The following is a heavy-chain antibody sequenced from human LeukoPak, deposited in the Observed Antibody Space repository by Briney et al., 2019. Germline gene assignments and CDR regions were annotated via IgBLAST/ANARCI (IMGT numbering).Heavy chain of an antibody. D-gene: IGHD2-21*01. Sequence: HSGGSLRLSCAVSGFTVTSCCMHWVRQVPGREPVWVSRFDLDGTSATYADSVKGRFIISRDSAKNTLYLQMNSLRAEDTAVYYCATSPPIKGGFDSWGQGTLVTVSS. CDR2: FDLDGTSA. CDR3: ATSPPIKGGFDS. CDR1: GFTVTSCC. J-gene: IGHJ4*02. V-gene: IGHV3-74*01.